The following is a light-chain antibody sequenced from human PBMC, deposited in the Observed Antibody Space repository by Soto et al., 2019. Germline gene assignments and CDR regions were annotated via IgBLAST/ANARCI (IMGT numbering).Light chain of an antibody. CDR3: QQYCSSPYT. CDR1: QSVSSSY. V-gene: IGKV3-20*01. CDR2: GAS. J-gene: IGKJ2*01. Sequence: EIVLTQSPGTLSLSPGERATLSCRASQSVSSSYLAWYQKKPGQAPRLLIYGASSRATGITDRFSGSGSGTDFTLTISRLEPEDFAVYYCQQYCSSPYTFGQGTQLEIK.